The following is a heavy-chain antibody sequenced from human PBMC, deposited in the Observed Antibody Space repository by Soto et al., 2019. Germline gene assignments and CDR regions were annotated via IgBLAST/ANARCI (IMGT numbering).Heavy chain of an antibody. V-gene: IGHV3-33*01. CDR2: IWYDGSNK. Sequence: QVQLVESGGGVVQPGRSLRLSCAASGFTFSSYGMHWVRQAPGKGLEWVAVIWYDGSNKYYADSVKGRFTISRDNSKNTLYLQMNSLRAEDTAVYYCARDRWGDAVDLWGQGTMVTVSS. CDR3: ARDRWGDAVDL. J-gene: IGHJ3*01. CDR1: GFTFSSYG. D-gene: IGHD1-26*01.